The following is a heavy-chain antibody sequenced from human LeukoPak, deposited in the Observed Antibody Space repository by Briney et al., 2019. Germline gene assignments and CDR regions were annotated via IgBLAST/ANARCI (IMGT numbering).Heavy chain of an antibody. CDR1: GFTFSSDA. J-gene: IGHJ6*03. CDR2: ISGSGGST. CDR3: AKAGELVRDYYYYMDV. D-gene: IGHD6-6*01. Sequence: PGGSLRLSCAASGFTFSSDAMSWVRQAPGKGLEGVSAISGSGGSTYYADSVKGRFTSSRDNSKNTLYLQMNSLRAEDTAVYYCAKAGELVRDYYYYMDVWGKGTTVTVSS. V-gene: IGHV3-23*01.